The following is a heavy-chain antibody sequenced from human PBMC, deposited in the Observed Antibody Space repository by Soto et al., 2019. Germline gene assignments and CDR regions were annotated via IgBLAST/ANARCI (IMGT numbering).Heavy chain of an antibody. J-gene: IGHJ3*02. D-gene: IGHD5-12*01. CDR3: ARDQDSGYDYVAYSTVTASPEAFDI. Sequence: GGSLRLSCAASGFTFSSYGMHWVRQAPGKGLEWVAVIWYDGSNKYYADSVKGRFTISRDNSKNTLYLQMNSLRAEDTAVYYCARDQDSGYDYVAYSTVTASPEAFDIWGQGTMVTVSS. V-gene: IGHV3-33*01. CDR1: GFTFSSYG. CDR2: IWYDGSNK.